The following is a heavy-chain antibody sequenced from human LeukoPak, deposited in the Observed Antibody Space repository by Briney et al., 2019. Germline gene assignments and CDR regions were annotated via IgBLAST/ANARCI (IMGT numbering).Heavy chain of an antibody. D-gene: IGHD3-22*01. CDR3: ARRKTYYHDSSTSREY. Sequence: GSLRLSCAASGVTFSSYWMSWVRQSPGKGLEWSGEIYHSGSTNYNPSLKSRVTISIDLAMNQFSLKVTSVTAADTAVYYCARRKTYYHDSSTSREYWGQGTLVTVSS. CDR1: GVTFSSYW. J-gene: IGHJ4*02. CDR2: IYHSGST. V-gene: IGHV4-4*02.